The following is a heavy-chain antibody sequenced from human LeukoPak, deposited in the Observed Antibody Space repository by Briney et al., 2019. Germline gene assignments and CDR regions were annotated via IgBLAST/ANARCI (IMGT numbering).Heavy chain of an antibody. CDR1: GGSISSYY. Sequence: SEILSLTCTVSGGSISSYYWSWIRQPPGKGLEWIGYIYYSGSTNYNPSLKSRVTISVDTSKNQFSLKLTSVTAADTAVYYCARDYSGTSLYMDVWGKGTTVTVSS. CDR2: IYYSGST. CDR3: ARDYSGTSLYMDV. D-gene: IGHD6-13*01. J-gene: IGHJ6*03. V-gene: IGHV4-59*01.